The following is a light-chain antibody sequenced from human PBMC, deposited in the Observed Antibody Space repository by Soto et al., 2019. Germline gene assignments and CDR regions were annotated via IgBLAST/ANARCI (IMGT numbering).Light chain of an antibody. CDR3: SSYAGSRTSIL. CDR1: SGNVGSYNL. J-gene: IGLJ2*01. CDR2: EAT. V-gene: IGLV2-23*01. Sequence: QSALTQPASVSGSPGQSITISCTGTSGNVGSYNLVSWYQHNPGKAPKLLIYEATKRPSGVSNRFSGSKSGNTASLTISGLRAEDEADYFCSSYAGSRTSILFGGGTKLTVL.